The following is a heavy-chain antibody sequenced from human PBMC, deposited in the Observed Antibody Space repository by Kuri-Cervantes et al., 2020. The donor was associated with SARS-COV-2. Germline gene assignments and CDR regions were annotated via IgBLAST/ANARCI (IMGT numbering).Heavy chain of an antibody. CDR3: AKDLGSGWYYYGMDV. Sequence: GESLKISCAASGFTFSSYGMHWFRQAPGKGLEWVAVISYDGSNKYYADSVKGRFTISRDNSKNTLYLQMNSLRAEDTAVYYCAKDLGSGWYYYGMDVWGQGTTVTVSS. CDR1: GFTFSSYG. V-gene: IGHV3-30*18. J-gene: IGHJ6*02. D-gene: IGHD6-19*01. CDR2: ISYDGSNK.